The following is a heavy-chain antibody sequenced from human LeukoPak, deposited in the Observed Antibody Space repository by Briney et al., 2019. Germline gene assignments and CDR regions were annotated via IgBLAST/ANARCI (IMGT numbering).Heavy chain of an antibody. J-gene: IGHJ3*02. Sequence: GGSLRLSCAASGFAFSSYSMNWVRQSPGKGLEWVSSISSSSSYIYSADSVKGRFTISRDNAKNSLYLQMNSLRAEDTAVYYCARDRPMIAANFTYYDYVWGSYRSNAFDIWGQGTMVTVSS. V-gene: IGHV3-21*01. CDR1: GFAFSSYS. CDR3: ARDRPMIAANFTYYDYVWGSYRSNAFDI. CDR2: ISSSSSYI. D-gene: IGHD3-16*02.